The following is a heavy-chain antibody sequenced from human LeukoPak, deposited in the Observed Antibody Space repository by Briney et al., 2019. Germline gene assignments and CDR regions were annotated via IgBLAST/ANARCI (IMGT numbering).Heavy chain of an antibody. Sequence: SETLSLTCTVSAGSISGYYWTWIRQPPGKGLEWIGYIYYTGRTNYNPSLKSRVAISLDTSKNQFSLKLNSVTAADTAVYYCARWFCSGGSCRGAVDYWGQGTLVTVSS. CDR1: AGSISGYY. CDR3: ARWFCSGGSCRGAVDY. D-gene: IGHD2-15*01. V-gene: IGHV4-59*01. CDR2: IYYTGRT. J-gene: IGHJ4*02.